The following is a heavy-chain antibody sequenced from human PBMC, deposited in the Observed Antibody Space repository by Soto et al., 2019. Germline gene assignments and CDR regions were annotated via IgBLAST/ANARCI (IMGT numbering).Heavy chain of an antibody. Sequence: QVQLVQSGAEVQRPGASVKVSCKTFGYTFSSYSISWVRQAPGQGLEWMGWISGYRGRRDHAQKVQDRVNVTTDTSTSTAYMEVRSLTYDDTAVYYCARRFGDASSASGFDFWGQGTLVTVSS. V-gene: IGHV1-18*01. CDR2: ISGYRGRR. J-gene: IGHJ4*02. CDR3: ARRFGDASSASGFDF. CDR1: GYTFSSYS. D-gene: IGHD2-21*02.